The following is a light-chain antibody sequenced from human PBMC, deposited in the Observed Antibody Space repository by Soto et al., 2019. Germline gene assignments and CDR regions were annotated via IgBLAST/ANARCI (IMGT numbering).Light chain of an antibody. V-gene: IGLV1-40*01. CDR3: QSYDSSLSGVV. CDR2: GNN. Sequence: QSVLTQPPSVSGAAGQRVTISCTGSSSNIGAGFDVHWYQQLPGTAPKPLIYGNNNRPSGVPDRFSGSKSGTSASLAITGLQAEDEADYYCQSYDSSLSGVVFGGGTKVTVL. CDR1: SSNIGAGFD. J-gene: IGLJ2*01.